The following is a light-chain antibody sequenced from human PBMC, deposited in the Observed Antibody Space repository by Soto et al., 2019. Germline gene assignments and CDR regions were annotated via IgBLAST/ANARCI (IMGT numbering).Light chain of an antibody. J-gene: IGKJ1*01. CDR3: QQYSRYRT. CDR1: QSISYW. Sequence: DIQLTQSPSTLSASVGDRVTITCRASQSISYWLAWYQQKPGKAPKLLIYQTSTLQGGVQSRFSGSGSGTEFTLTISSLQPDDSATYYCQQYSRYRTFGQWTKVEIK. CDR2: QTS. V-gene: IGKV1-5*03.